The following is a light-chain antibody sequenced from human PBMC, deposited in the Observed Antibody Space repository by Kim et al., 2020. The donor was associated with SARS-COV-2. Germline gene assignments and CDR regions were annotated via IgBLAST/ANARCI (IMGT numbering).Light chain of an antibody. V-gene: IGLV2-14*04. Sequence: NSCALSSSANGGSNYVAWYQQHPGEAPNLLIYGVSKRPSGVPDRFSGSKSGNTASLAISGLQAEDEADYYCSAYTNSSTQRVFGGGTKVTVL. CDR2: GVS. CDR3: SAYTNSSTQRV. J-gene: IGLJ3*02. CDR1: SSANGGSNY.